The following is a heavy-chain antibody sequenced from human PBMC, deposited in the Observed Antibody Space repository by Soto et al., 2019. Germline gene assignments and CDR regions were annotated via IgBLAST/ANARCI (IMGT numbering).Heavy chain of an antibody. V-gene: IGHV1-69*02. Sequence: SVKVSCKASGGTFSSYTISWVRLAPGQGLEWMGRIIPILGIANYAQKFQGRVTITADKSTSTAYMELSSLRSEDTAVYYCASTDPNNCSGGSCYRTPRHHDYWGQGTLVTVSS. CDR3: ASTDPNNCSGGSCYRTPRHHDY. CDR1: GGTFSSYT. J-gene: IGHJ4*02. CDR2: IIPILGIA. D-gene: IGHD2-15*01.